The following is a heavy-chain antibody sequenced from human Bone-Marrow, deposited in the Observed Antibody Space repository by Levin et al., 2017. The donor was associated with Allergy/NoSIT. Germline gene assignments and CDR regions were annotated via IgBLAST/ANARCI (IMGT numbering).Heavy chain of an antibody. V-gene: IGHV1-8*01. CDR3: ARVRLKTTTFDP. CDR1: GYTFTSYD. J-gene: IGHJ5*02. D-gene: IGHD1-1*01. CDR2: MNPNSGNT. Sequence: ASVKVSCKASGYTFTSYDINWVRQATGQGLEWMGWMNPNSGNTGYAQKFQGRVTMTRNTSISTAYMELSSLRSEDTAVYYCARVRLKTTTFDPWGQGTLVTVSS.